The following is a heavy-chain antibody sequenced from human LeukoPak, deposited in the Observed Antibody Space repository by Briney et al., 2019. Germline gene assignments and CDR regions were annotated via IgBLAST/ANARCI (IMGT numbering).Heavy chain of an antibody. J-gene: IGHJ4*02. V-gene: IGHV4-59*08. D-gene: IGHD3-10*01. CDR1: GGSISSYY. CDR2: IYYSGST. Sequence: SETLSLTCTVSGGSISSYYWSWIRQPPGKGLEWIGYIYYSGSTNYNPSLKSRVTISVDTSKNQFSLKLSSVTAADTAVYYCASRAMVRGVIISDYWGQGTLVTVSS. CDR3: ASRAMVRGVIISDY.